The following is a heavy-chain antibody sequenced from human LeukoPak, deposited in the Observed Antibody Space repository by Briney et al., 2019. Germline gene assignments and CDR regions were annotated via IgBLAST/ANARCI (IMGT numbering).Heavy chain of an antibody. Sequence: SVKVSCKASGGTFSSYAISWVRQAPGQGLEWMGGIIPIFGTANYAQKFQGRVTITADESTSTAYMELSSLRSEDTAVYYCARDSSTYYDFWSGYLYGMDVWGQGTTVTVSS. CDR2: IIPIFGTA. CDR3: ARDSSTYYDFWSGYLYGMDV. V-gene: IGHV1-69*13. D-gene: IGHD3-3*01. CDR1: GGTFSSYA. J-gene: IGHJ6*02.